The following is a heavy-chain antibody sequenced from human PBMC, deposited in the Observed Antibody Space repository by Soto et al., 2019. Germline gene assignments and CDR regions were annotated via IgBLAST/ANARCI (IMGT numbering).Heavy chain of an antibody. CDR2: MNPNSGNT. CDR1: GYTCTSYD. CDR3: ARPEGYCSGGSCQPDYYYGMDV. D-gene: IGHD2-15*01. J-gene: IGHJ6*02. V-gene: IGHV1-8*01. Sequence: ASVKVSCKASGYTCTSYDINWVRQATGQGLEWMGWMNPNSGNTGYAQRFQGRVTMTRNTSISTAYMELSSLRSEDTAVYYCARPEGYCSGGSCQPDYYYGMDVWGQGTTATVSS.